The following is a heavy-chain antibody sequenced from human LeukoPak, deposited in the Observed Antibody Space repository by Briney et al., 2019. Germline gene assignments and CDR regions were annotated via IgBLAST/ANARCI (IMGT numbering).Heavy chain of an antibody. CDR3: ARGFFGDVLMVYAIRTGYYYYYMDV. V-gene: IGHV4-59*12. J-gene: IGHJ6*03. Sequence: SETLSLTCTVSGGSITNYYWSWIRQPPGKGLEWIGYIYYSGSTNYNPSLKSRVTISVDTSKNQFSLKLSSVTAADTAVYYCARGFFGDVLMVYAIRTGYYYYYMDVWGKGTTVTVSS. D-gene: IGHD2-8*01. CDR1: GGSITNYY. CDR2: IYYSGST.